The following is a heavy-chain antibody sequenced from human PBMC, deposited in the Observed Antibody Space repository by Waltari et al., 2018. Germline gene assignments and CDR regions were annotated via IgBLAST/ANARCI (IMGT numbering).Heavy chain of an antibody. CDR1: GVPFSSYS. CDR3: AREKEYSSSWPHGDYMDV. V-gene: IGHV3-21*01. CDR2: ISSSSSYI. Sequence: EVQLVESGGGLVKPGGSLRLSCEASGVPFSSYSMNWVRQAPGKGLEWVSSISSSSSYIYYADSVKGRFTISRDNAKNSLYLQMNSLRAEDTAVYYCAREKEYSSSWPHGDYMDVWGKGTTVTVSS. D-gene: IGHD6-13*01. J-gene: IGHJ6*03.